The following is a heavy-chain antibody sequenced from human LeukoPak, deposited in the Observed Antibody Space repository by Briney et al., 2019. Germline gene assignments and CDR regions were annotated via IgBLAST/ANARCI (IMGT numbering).Heavy chain of an antibody. D-gene: IGHD6-13*01. CDR1: GFTFSSYS. Sequence: GGSLRLSCAASGFTFSSYSMNWVRQAPGKGLEWVSSISSSSSYIYYADSVKGRFTISRDNAKNSLYLQMNSLRAEDTAVYYCARPDEQQLVRDAFDIWGQGTMVTVSP. CDR2: ISSSSSYI. V-gene: IGHV3-21*01. CDR3: ARPDEQQLVRDAFDI. J-gene: IGHJ3*02.